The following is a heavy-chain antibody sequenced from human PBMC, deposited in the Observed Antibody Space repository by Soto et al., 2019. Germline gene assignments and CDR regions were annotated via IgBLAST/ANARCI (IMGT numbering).Heavy chain of an antibody. CDR2: INPNSGVT. J-gene: IGHJ4*02. D-gene: IGHD2-21*02. CDR1: GYTFTGYH. Sequence: QVELVQSGAEVKKPGASVKVSCKASGYTFTGYHMHWVRQAPGPGLEWMGWINPNSGVTIYAQKFEGRVIMTRETPITTAYMELSRLTPDDTAVYYCARRLGLLVTPIPGYWGQGTLVTVSS. V-gene: IGHV1-2*02. CDR3: ARRLGLLVTPIPGY.